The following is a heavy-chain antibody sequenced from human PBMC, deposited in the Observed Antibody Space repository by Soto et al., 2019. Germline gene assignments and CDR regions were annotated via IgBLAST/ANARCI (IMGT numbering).Heavy chain of an antibody. D-gene: IGHD1-1*01. J-gene: IGHJ4*02. CDR2: INLDGSET. V-gene: IGHV3-7*04. CDR3: ARVILTGLDYFDC. CDR1: GFTFSSHW. Sequence: EVHLVESGGGLVQPGGSLRLSCAASGFTFSSHWMTWVRQIPGKGLEWVANINLDGSETYYLDSVTGRFTISRDNAKDSLYLQMSSLRAEDTAVYFCARVILTGLDYFDCWGQGTLVTVSS.